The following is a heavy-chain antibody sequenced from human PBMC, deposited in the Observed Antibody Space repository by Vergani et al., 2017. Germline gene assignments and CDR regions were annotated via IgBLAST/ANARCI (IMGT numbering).Heavy chain of an antibody. CDR2: ISGSGGST. CDR1: GFTFSSYW. CDR3: ARRITGPLGNYYYYYMDV. J-gene: IGHJ6*03. D-gene: IGHD1-20*01. V-gene: IGHV3-23*04. Sequence: EVQLVESGGGLVQPGGSLRLSCVASGFTFSSYWMHWVRQAPGKGLEWVSAISGSGGSTYYADSVKGRFTISRDNSKNTLYLQMNSLRAEDTAVYYCARRITGPLGNYYYYYMDVWGKGTTVTVSS.